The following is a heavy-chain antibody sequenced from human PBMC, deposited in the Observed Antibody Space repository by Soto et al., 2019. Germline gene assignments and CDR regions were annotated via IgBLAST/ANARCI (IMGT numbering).Heavy chain of an antibody. CDR1: GFTFSSYS. J-gene: IGHJ4*02. Sequence: GGSLRLSCAASGFTFSSYSMNWVRQAPGKGLEWVSSISSSSSYIYYADSVKGRFTISRDNAKNSLYLQMNSLRAEDTAVYYCARGRERYSSGWYYFDYWGQGTLVTVSS. CDR2: ISSSSSYI. V-gene: IGHV3-21*01. D-gene: IGHD6-19*01. CDR3: ARGRERYSSGWYYFDY.